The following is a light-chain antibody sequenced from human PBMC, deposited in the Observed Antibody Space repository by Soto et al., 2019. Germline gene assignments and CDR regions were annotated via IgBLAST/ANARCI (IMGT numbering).Light chain of an antibody. V-gene: IGKV1-5*01. J-gene: IGKJ1*01. CDR3: QQYKSYSAT. Sequence: DIQMTQCPSSLSASVGDRVTITCRASQSITIYLNWYQQKPGEAPNLLIFGASTLQSGFPSRFSGSGSGTEFTLTISSLQPDDFATYYCQQYKSYSATFGRGTKVDIK. CDR2: GAS. CDR1: QSITIY.